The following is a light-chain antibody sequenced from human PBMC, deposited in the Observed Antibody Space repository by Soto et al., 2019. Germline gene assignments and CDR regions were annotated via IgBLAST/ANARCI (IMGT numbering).Light chain of an antibody. CDR1: QSVRNSL. J-gene: IGKJ1*01. Sequence: EIVLTQSPGTLSLSPGEIATLSFSASQSVRNSLLAWYQQKPGQPPRLLIYDASTRATATPERFSGSGSGTDFTLTISRLEPEDFAVYYCHQYDTIVQTFGQGTKVDIK. CDR2: DAS. CDR3: HQYDTIVQT. V-gene: IGKV3-20*01.